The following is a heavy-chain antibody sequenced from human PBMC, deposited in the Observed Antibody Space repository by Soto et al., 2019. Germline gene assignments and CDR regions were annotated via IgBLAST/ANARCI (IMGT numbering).Heavy chain of an antibody. Sequence: QVQLVQSGAEVKKPGSSVKVSCRTTGGTFSSYLISWVRQAPGQGLEWMGGITPVFGTPNYAQNFQGRVTITADESTSTAYLDLRSLRSEYTAVYYCARGITSDSWGQGTLVTVSS. CDR3: ARGITSDS. V-gene: IGHV1-69*12. J-gene: IGHJ4*02. D-gene: IGHD1-20*01. CDR2: ITPVFGTP. CDR1: GGTFSSYL.